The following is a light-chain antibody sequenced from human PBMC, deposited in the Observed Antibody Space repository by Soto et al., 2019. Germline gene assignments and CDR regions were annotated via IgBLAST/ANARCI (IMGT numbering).Light chain of an antibody. J-gene: IGLJ2*01. CDR1: SSNIGAGYD. V-gene: IGLV1-40*01. CDR3: QSYDSSLRGLV. CDR2: GNN. Sequence: QSVLTQPPSVSGAPGQRVTISCTGSSSNIGAGYDVHWYQQLPGTAPKLLMYGNNIRPSGVPDRFSDSKSGTSASLAITGLQAEDEAAYFCQSYDSSLRGLVFGGGTQLNVL.